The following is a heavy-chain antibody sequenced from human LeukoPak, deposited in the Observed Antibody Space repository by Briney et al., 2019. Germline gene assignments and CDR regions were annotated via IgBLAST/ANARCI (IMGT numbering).Heavy chain of an antibody. V-gene: IGHV1-8*02. CDR3: ARGTLLSP. CDR2: MNPNSGNT. D-gene: IGHD2-21*01. CDR1: GYTFTGYY. Sequence: GASVKVSCKASGYTFTGYYMHWVRQAPGQGLEWMGWMNPNSGNTGYAQKFQGRVTMTRNTSISTAYMELSSLRSEDTAVYYCARGTLLSPWGQGTLVTVSS. J-gene: IGHJ5*02.